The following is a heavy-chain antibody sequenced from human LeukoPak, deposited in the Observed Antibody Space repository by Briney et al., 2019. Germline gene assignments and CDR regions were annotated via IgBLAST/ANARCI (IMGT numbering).Heavy chain of an antibody. CDR2: ISGSGGST. D-gene: IGHD6-6*01. CDR3: AKATRSGSSSSTFDY. V-gene: IGHV3-23*01. CDR1: GYSFSSYA. J-gene: IGHJ4*02. Sequence: GESLKISCKGSGYSFSSYAMSWVRQAPGKGLEWVSAISGSGGSTYYADSVKGRFTISRDNSKNTLYLQMNSLRAEDTAVYYCAKATRSGSSSSTFDYWGQGTLVTVSS.